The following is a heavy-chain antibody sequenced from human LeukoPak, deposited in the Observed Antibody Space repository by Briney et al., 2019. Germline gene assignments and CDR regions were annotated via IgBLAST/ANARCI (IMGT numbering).Heavy chain of an antibody. CDR3: AREGSFSARVSDY. V-gene: IGHV4-38-2*02. D-gene: IGHD6-13*01. CDR2: IYHSGST. Sequence: PSETLSLTCTVSGYSISSGYYWGWIRQPPGKGLEWIGSIYHSGSTYYNPSLKSRVTISVDTSKNQFSLKLSSVTAADTAVYYCAREGSFSARVSDYWGQGTLVTVSS. CDR1: GYSISSGYY. J-gene: IGHJ4*02.